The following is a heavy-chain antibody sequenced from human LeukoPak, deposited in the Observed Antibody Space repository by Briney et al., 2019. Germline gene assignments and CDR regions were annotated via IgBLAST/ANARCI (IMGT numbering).Heavy chain of an antibody. CDR1: GFTFSSYA. CDR2: ISGSGGST. V-gene: IGHV3-23*01. CDR3: AKNILRTTVTTLDY. Sequence: GGSLRLSCAASGFTFSSYAMSWVRQAPGKGLEWVSAISGSGGSTYYADSVKGRFTISRDNSKNTLYLQMNSLRAEDTAVYYCAKNILRTTVTTLDYWGQGTLVTVSS. D-gene: IGHD4-17*01. J-gene: IGHJ4*02.